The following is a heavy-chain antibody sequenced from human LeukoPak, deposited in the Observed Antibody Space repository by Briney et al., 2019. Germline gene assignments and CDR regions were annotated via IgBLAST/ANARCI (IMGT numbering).Heavy chain of an antibody. J-gene: IGHJ4*02. CDR3: ARRGDSSSWYRAIDY. Sequence: ASVKVSCKASGYTFTGYYMHWVRQAPGQGLEWMGWINPNSGGTNYAQKFQGWVTMNRDTSISTAYMELSRLRSDDTAVYYCARRGDSSSWYRAIDYWGQGTLVTVSS. D-gene: IGHD6-13*01. V-gene: IGHV1-2*04. CDR2: INPNSGGT. CDR1: GYTFTGYY.